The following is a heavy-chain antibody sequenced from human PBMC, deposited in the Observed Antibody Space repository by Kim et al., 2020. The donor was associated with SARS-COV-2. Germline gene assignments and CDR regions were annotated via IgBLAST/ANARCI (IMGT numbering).Heavy chain of an antibody. CDR2: ISYGGST. J-gene: IGHJ4*02. Sequence: SETLSLTCNVSGGSISSTSYYWVWIRQPPGKGLEWIGSISYGGSTNFNSSLKSRVTISVDTSKNQFSLKVSSVTAADTAVYYCARRGGSGRSFDYWGQGT. V-gene: IGHV4-39*01. CDR3: ARRGGSGRSFDY. CDR1: GGSISSTSYY. D-gene: IGHD3-10*01.